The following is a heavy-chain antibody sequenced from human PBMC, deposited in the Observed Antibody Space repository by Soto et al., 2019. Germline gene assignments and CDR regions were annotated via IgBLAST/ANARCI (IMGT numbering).Heavy chain of an antibody. V-gene: IGHV4-39*01. CDR3: ARYLFLTVTTMDGAFDI. D-gene: IGHD4-17*01. Sequence: SETLSLTCTVSGGSISSTSYSWGWIRQPPGKGLEWIGSIYYSGNTYYNPSLKSRVTISVDTSKNQFSLKLSSVTAAETSVYYCARYLFLTVTTMDGAFDIWGQGTMVTVSS. CDR2: IYYSGNT. CDR1: GGSISSTSYS. J-gene: IGHJ3*02.